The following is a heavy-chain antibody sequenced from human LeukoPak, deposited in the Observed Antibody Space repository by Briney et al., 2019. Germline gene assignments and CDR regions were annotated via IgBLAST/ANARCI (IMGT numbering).Heavy chain of an antibody. CDR1: RFTFNTYW. Sequence: GGSLRLSCAASRFTFNTYWMTWVRQAPGKGLEWVSSISSSSSYIYYADSVKGRFTISRDNAKNSLYLQMNSLRAEDTAVYYCARVPTYYYDSSGYSIDYWGQGTLVTVSS. D-gene: IGHD3-22*01. V-gene: IGHV3-21*01. CDR3: ARVPTYYYDSSGYSIDY. CDR2: ISSSSSYI. J-gene: IGHJ4*02.